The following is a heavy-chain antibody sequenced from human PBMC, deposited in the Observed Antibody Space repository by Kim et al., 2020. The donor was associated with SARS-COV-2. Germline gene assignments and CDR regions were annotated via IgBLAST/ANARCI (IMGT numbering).Heavy chain of an antibody. CDR2: YI. J-gene: IGHJ4*02. D-gene: IGHD4-17*01. CDR3: ARDAVTTLDY. Sequence: YIYDADSVKGRFTISRDNAKNSLYLQMNSLRAEDTAVYYCARDAVTTLDYWGQGTLVTVSS. V-gene: IGHV3-21*01.